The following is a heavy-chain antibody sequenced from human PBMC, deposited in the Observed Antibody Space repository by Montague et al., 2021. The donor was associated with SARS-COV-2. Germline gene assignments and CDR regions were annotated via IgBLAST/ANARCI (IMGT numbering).Heavy chain of an antibody. CDR1: GYTFTRYD. CDR2: VNPNSANT. V-gene: IGHV1-8*01. Sequence: SVKVSCKASGYTFTRYDINWVRRAPGQGLEWMGWVNPNSANTGTAQKFQGRFSMSRATSENTAYMELRSLTFEDTAVYYCARVRAPGDNYGTTDAFDVWGQGTTVTVSS. J-gene: IGHJ3*01. D-gene: IGHD5-18*01. CDR3: ARVRAPGDNYGTTDAFDV.